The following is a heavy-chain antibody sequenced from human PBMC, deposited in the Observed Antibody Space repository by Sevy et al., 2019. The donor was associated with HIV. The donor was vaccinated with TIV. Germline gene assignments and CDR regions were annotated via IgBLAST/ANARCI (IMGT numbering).Heavy chain of an antibody. CDR3: TNSVHY. Sequence: GGSLRLSCAASGFTFNVYEMNWVRQAPGKGLEWVSYISSIFSIYYSDSVKGRFTISRDNAKNSLYLQMNSLRAEDTAVYYCTNSVHYWGQGTLVTVSS. CDR2: ISSIFSI. V-gene: IGHV3-48*03. J-gene: IGHJ4*02. CDR1: GFTFNVYE. D-gene: IGHD7-27*01.